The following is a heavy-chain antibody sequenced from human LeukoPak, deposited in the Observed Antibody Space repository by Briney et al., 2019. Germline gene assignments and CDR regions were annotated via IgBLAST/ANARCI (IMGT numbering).Heavy chain of an antibody. Sequence: PGGSLRLSCAASGFTFSSYGMSWVRQAPGKGLEWVSAISGSGGSTYYADSVKGRFTISRDNSKNTLYLQMNSLRAEDTAVYYCAKDGYNILTGYYFWGQGTLVTVSS. CDR3: AKDGYNILTGYYF. CDR1: GFTFSSYG. CDR2: ISGSGGST. J-gene: IGHJ4*02. V-gene: IGHV3-23*01. D-gene: IGHD3-9*01.